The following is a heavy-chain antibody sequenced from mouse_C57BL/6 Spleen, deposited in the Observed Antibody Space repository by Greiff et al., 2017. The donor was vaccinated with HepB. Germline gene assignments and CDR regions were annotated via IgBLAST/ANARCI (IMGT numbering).Heavy chain of an antibody. V-gene: IGHV1-55*01. J-gene: IGHJ4*01. Sequence: VQLKQPGAELVKPGASVKMSCKASGYTFTSYWITWVKQRPGQGLEWIGEIYPGSGSTNYNEKFKSKATLTVDTSSSTAYMQLSSLTSEDSAVYYCAREGDSGYYYYAMDYWGQGTSVTVSS. D-gene: IGHD2-3*01. CDR1: GYTFTSYW. CDR2: IYPGSGST. CDR3: AREGDSGYYYYAMDY.